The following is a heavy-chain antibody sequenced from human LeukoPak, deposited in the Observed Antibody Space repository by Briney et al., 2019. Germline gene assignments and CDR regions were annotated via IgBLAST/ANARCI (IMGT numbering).Heavy chain of an antibody. D-gene: IGHD3-22*01. CDR2: INPNSGGT. Sequence: ASVKVSCKASGYTFTGYYMHWVRQAPGQGLEWMGWINPNSGGTNYAQKFQGRVTMTRDTSISTAYMELSRLRSDDTAVYYCARGGLYYYDDSLYYFDYWGQGTLVTVSS. CDR3: ARGGLYYYDDSLYYFDY. V-gene: IGHV1-2*02. CDR1: GYTFTGYY. J-gene: IGHJ4*02.